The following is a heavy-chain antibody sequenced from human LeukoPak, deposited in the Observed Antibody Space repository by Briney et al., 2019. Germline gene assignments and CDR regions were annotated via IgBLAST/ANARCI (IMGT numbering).Heavy chain of an antibody. Sequence: GGSLRLSCAASVFTFKDYYMSGIRQAPGEGGEGVSYISSRGSTIYYADSVKGRFTISRDNAKNSLYLELNSLRAEDTAVYYCARGSAVFDYWGQGTLVTVSS. V-gene: IGHV3-11*01. CDR3: ARGSAVFDY. CDR2: ISSRGSTI. CDR1: VFTFKDYY. D-gene: IGHD6-19*01. J-gene: IGHJ4*02.